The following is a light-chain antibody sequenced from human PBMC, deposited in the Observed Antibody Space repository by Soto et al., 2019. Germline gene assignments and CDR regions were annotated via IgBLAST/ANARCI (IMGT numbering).Light chain of an antibody. J-gene: IGKJ4*01. V-gene: IGKV3-20*01. CDR1: QNVRDSF. CDR2: AAT. Sequence: EIVLTQSPDTLSLSPGERAALSCRASQNVRDSFLAWYQQKPGQSPRLLIYAATSRATGVPERFSGSGSETDFTLTISSLQPEDFATYYCQQYNDFPLTFGGGTKVDIK. CDR3: QQYNDFPLT.